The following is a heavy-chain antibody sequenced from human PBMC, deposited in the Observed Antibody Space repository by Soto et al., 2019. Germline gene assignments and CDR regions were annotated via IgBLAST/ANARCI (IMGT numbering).Heavy chain of an antibody. D-gene: IGHD6-13*01. CDR2: ISYDGSNK. CDR3: ARAHSSSPTIGHYFDY. J-gene: IGHJ4*02. V-gene: IGHV3-30-3*01. Sequence: PVGSLRLSCAASGFTLSSYAMHWVRQAPGKGLEWVAVISYDGSNKYYADSVKGRFTISRDNSKNTLYLQMNSLRAEDTAVYYCARAHSSSPTIGHYFDYWGQGT. CDR1: GFTLSSYA.